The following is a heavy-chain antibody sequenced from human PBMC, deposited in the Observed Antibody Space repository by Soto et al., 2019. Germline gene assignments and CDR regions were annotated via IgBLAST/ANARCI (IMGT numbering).Heavy chain of an antibody. V-gene: IGHV1-2*02. CDR2: INPNSRTT. CDR3: ARFSSYSANDASDH. J-gene: IGHJ4*02. Sequence: VSCKASGYPFTSFYLLWVRQAPGQGLEWLGWINPNSRTTKYAEQFQGRLTLTRDTSLKTAYLELSGLTSDDTAVYYCARFSSYSANDASDHWGQGTLVTVSS. CDR1: GYPFTSFY. D-gene: IGHD5-12*01.